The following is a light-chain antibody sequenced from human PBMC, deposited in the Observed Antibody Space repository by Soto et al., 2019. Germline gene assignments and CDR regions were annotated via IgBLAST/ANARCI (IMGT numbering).Light chain of an antibody. J-gene: IGKJ4*01. CDR3: QQYGSSPRLT. CDR1: QSVGSSY. Sequence: EIVLTQSPGTLSLSPGERATLSCRASQSVGSSYLAWCQQKSGQAPRLLIYGASSRATGIPDRFSGSGSGTDFTLTISRLEPEDFAVYFCQQYGSSPRLTFGGGTKVEIK. V-gene: IGKV3-20*01. CDR2: GAS.